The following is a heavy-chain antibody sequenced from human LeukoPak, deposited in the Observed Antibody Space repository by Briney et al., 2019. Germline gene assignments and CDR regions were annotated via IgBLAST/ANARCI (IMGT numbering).Heavy chain of an antibody. CDR2: IRYDGSNK. Sequence: PGGSLRLSCAASGFTFSSYGMHWVRQAPGKGLEWVAFIRYDGSNKYYADSVKGRLTISRDNSKNTLYLQMNSLRAEDTAVYYCAKDFAGYCSSTSCYPSDYWGQGTLVTVSS. V-gene: IGHV3-30*02. D-gene: IGHD2-2*03. CDR1: GFTFSSYG. J-gene: IGHJ4*02. CDR3: AKDFAGYCSSTSCYPSDY.